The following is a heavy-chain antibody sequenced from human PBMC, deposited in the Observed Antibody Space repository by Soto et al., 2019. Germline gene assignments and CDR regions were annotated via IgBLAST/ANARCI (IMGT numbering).Heavy chain of an antibody. D-gene: IGHD6-19*01. J-gene: IGHJ4*02. Sequence: QVQLVESGGGVVQPGRSLRLSCAASGFTFSSYGMHWVRQAPGKGLVWVAGMSGDGRNKHYVDFVKGRFTISRDNSKNTLSLNMNSLRPADTDVYYCAKRYISGLEFDSWGQGTLVAVSS. CDR3: AKRYISGLEFDS. CDR2: MSGDGRNK. V-gene: IGHV3-30*18. CDR1: GFTFSSYG.